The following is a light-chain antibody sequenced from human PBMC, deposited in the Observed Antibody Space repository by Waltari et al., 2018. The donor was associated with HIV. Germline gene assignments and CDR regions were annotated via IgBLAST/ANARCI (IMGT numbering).Light chain of an antibody. Sequence: EMVLTQSPVTLSVSPGERATLSCRASQSVSTNVAWYQQKPGQAPRLLIYGASTRATGVPARFSGSGSGTEFTLTISSLQSEDFAVYYCQQYNNWLETFGPGTKVDIK. V-gene: IGKV3-15*01. CDR3: QQYNNWLET. CDR2: GAS. J-gene: IGKJ3*01. CDR1: QSVSTN.